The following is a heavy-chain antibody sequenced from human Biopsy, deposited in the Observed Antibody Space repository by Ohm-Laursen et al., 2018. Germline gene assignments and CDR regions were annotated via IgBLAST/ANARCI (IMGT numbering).Heavy chain of an antibody. Sequence: GPSVKVSCKASGYSFTNYYLHWVRQAPGQGLQWMGRINPNNDNTVYAQQFQGRVTMTKDTSTSTVYMDLSSLTFDDSAVYYCARGPRGLVAITATAYYFDFWGQGNLVTVSS. D-gene: IGHD1-20*01. CDR3: ARGPRGLVAITATAYYFDF. CDR2: INPNNDNT. V-gene: IGHV1-46*01. CDR1: GYSFTNYY. J-gene: IGHJ4*02.